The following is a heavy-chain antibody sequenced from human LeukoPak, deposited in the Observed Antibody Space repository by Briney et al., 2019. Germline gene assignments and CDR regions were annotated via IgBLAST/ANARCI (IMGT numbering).Heavy chain of an antibody. D-gene: IGHD4-17*01. CDR1: GFTFSSYA. J-gene: IGHJ4*02. CDR2: ISGSGGST. V-gene: IGHV3-23*01. Sequence: PGGSLRLSCAASGFTFSSYAMSWVRQAPGKGLEWVSAISGSGGSTYYADSVKGRLTISRDNSKNTLYLQMNSLRAEDTAVYYCAAHYGDYGYFDYWGQGTLVTVSS. CDR3: AAHYGDYGYFDY.